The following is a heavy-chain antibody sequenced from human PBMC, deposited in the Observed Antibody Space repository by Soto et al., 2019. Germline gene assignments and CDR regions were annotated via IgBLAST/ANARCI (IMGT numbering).Heavy chain of an antibody. V-gene: IGHV4-39*01. J-gene: IGHJ5*02. Sequence: SETLSLTCTVSGGSISGSSYYWGWIRQPPGKGLEWIGNIYYSGSTYYNPSLKSRVTISVDTSKNQFSLKLSSVTAADTAMYYCASIYDSSGYYYGNNWFDPWGQGTLVTVSS. CDR2: IYYSGST. CDR1: GGSISGSSYY. CDR3: ASIYDSSGYYYGNNWFDP. D-gene: IGHD3-22*01.